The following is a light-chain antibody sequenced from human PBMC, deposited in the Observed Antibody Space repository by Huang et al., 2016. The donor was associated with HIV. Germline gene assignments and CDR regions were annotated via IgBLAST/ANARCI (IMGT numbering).Light chain of an antibody. Sequence: DIKMTQSPSSVSASIGDRVSLTCRASQDVNKWLAWYQQKPGVAHKLLVYESSTLQSGAPSRFMGRGSGTHFTLTINNLQAEDFATYFCQQSVTFPLTFGGGTKVELK. CDR1: QDVNKW. V-gene: IGKV1-12*01. CDR3: QQSVTFPLT. J-gene: IGKJ4*02. CDR2: ESS.